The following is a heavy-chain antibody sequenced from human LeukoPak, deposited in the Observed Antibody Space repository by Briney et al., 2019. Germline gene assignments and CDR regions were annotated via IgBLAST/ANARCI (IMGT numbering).Heavy chain of an antibody. CDR3: ARVGLDRRGYSGYEAFDY. Sequence: GGSLRLSCAASGFTFSSYGMNWVRQAPGKGLEWVSYISGSSSTIYYADAVKGRFTISRDNAKNSLYLQINSLRAEDTAVYYCARVGLDRRGYSGYEAFDYWGQGTLVTVSS. CDR1: GFTFSSYG. CDR2: ISGSSSTI. D-gene: IGHD5-12*01. J-gene: IGHJ4*02. V-gene: IGHV3-48*04.